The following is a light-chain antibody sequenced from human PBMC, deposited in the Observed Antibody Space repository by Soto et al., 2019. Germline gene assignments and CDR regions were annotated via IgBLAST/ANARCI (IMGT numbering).Light chain of an antibody. J-gene: IGKJ2*01. Sequence: DIQMTQSPSTLSASVGDRVTITCRASQSITSWLAWFQQKPGQAPKLLIYDVSTLERGVPSRFSGSGSGTEFTLTISSLQTDDFATYSCQQYNGYPYTFGQGTKLEIK. CDR1: QSITSW. CDR3: QQYNGYPYT. CDR2: DVS. V-gene: IGKV1-5*01.